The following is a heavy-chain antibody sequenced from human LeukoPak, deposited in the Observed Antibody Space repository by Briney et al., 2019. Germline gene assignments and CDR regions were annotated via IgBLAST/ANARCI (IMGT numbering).Heavy chain of an antibody. CDR2: IYYSGST. J-gene: IGHJ2*01. Sequence: SETLSLTCTVSGGSISSSSYYWGWIRQPPGKGLEWIGSIYYSGSTYYNPSHKSRVTISVDTSKNQFSLKLSSVTAADTAVYYCARGITMVRGVIWWYFDLWGRGTLVTVSS. D-gene: IGHD3-10*01. CDR3: ARGITMVRGVIWWYFDL. CDR1: GGSISSSSYY. V-gene: IGHV4-39*01.